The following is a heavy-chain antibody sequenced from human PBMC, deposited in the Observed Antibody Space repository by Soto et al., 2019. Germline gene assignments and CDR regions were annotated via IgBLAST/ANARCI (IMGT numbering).Heavy chain of an antibody. CDR2: INSDGSST. CDR1: GFIFSSYW. Sequence: EVQLVESGGGLVQPGGSLRLSCAASGFIFSSYWMHWVRQAPGKGLVWVSRINSDGSSTSYVDSVKGRFTISRDNAKNTLYLQMNSLRAEDTAVYYCARKSMTPNAFDIWGQGTMVTVSS. J-gene: IGHJ3*02. CDR3: ARKSMTPNAFDI. D-gene: IGHD2-15*01. V-gene: IGHV3-74*01.